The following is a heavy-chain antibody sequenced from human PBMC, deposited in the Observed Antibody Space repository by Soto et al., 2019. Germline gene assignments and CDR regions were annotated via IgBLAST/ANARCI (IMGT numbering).Heavy chain of an antibody. Sequence: EVQLLESGGGLVQAGGSLRLSCAASGFSLSSFPMSWVRQAPGKGLESVLVIMGSGGRTYYADSVQGRFTISRDDSKSTVFLQMTSLRADDTATYYCAKGGANWYFDYRGQGTLVTVTS. CDR1: GFSLSSFP. D-gene: IGHD1-1*01. V-gene: IGHV3-23*01. CDR3: AKGGANWYFDY. CDR2: IMGSGGRT. J-gene: IGHJ4*02.